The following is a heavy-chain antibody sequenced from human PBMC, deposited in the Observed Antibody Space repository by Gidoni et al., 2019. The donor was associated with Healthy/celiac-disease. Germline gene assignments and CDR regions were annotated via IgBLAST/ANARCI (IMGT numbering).Heavy chain of an antibody. CDR3: ARSLGAAAGSSYFDY. CDR2: INHSGST. Sequence: QVQLQQWGAGLLKPSETLSLTCAVYGGSFSGYYWSWIRQPPGKGLEWIGEINHSGSTNYNPSLKSRVTISVDTSKNQFSLKLSSVTAADTAVYYCARSLGAAAGSSYFDYWGQGTLVTVSS. J-gene: IGHJ4*02. D-gene: IGHD6-13*01. CDR1: GGSFSGYY. V-gene: IGHV4-34*01.